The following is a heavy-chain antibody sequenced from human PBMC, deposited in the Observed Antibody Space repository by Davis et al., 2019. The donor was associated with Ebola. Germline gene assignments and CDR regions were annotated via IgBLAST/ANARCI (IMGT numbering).Heavy chain of an antibody. CDR2: ISSSGGGT. J-gene: IGHJ4*02. D-gene: IGHD5-24*01. V-gene: IGHV3-23*01. Sequence: GESLKISCAASGFTFNNYAMSWVRQAPGKGLEWVSAISSSGGGTYYADSVKGRFTISRDNSKNTLYLQMNSLRAEDTAVYYCAKWDGYGDYWGQGTLVTVSS. CDR1: GFTFNNYA. CDR3: AKWDGYGDY.